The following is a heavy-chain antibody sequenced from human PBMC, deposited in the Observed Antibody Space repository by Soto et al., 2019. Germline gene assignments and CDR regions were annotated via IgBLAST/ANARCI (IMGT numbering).Heavy chain of an antibody. J-gene: IGHJ6*02. Sequence: RGESLKISCKGSGYSFTSYWIGWVRQMPGKGLEWMGIIYPGDSDTRYSPSFQGQVTISADKSISTAYLQWSSLKASDTAMYYCARHWEPSSGTAMVMFGRKYYYYGMDVWGQGTTVTVSS. CDR1: GYSFTSYW. V-gene: IGHV5-51*01. CDR3: ARHWEPSSGTAMVMFGRKYYYYGMDV. D-gene: IGHD5-18*01. CDR2: IYPGDSDT.